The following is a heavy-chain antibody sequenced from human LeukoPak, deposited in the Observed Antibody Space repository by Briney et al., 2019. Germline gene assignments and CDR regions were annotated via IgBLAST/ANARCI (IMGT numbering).Heavy chain of an antibody. V-gene: IGHV3-23*01. CDR2: ISGSGGST. CDR3: ASVVITWGGPGYFDY. CDR1: GGSISSSSYY. Sequence: ETLSLTCTVSGGSISSSSYYWGWVRQAPGKGLEWVSTISGSGGSTYYADSVKGRFTISRDNSKNTLYLQMNSLRAEDTAVYYCASVVITWGGPGYFDYWGQGTLVTVSS. D-gene: IGHD3-16*01. J-gene: IGHJ4*02.